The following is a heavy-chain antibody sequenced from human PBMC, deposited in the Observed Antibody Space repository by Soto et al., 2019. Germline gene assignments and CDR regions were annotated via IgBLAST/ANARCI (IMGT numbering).Heavy chain of an antibody. D-gene: IGHD3-22*01. V-gene: IGHV3-30-3*01. CDR3: TTDLIVAVMIVVAGKNQAIDY. J-gene: IGHJ4*02. Sequence: SLRLSCAASGFTFSSYAMHWVRQAPGKGLEWVAVISYDGSNKYYADSVKGRFTISRDNSKNTLYLQMNSLRAEDTAVYYCTTDLIVAVMIVVAGKNQAIDYWGQGTLVTVSS. CDR1: GFTFSSYA. CDR2: ISYDGSNK.